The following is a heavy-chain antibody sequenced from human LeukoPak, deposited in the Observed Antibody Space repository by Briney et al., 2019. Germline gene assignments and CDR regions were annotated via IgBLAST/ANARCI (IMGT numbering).Heavy chain of an antibody. V-gene: IGHV1-69*13. CDR3: ARAYYDFWSGSDHDAFDI. D-gene: IGHD3-3*01. Sequence: SVKVSCKASGYTFTSYGISWVRQAPGQGLEWMGGIIPIFGTANYAQKFQGRVTITADESTSTAYMELSSLRSEDTAVYYCARAYYDFWSGSDHDAFDIWGQGTMVTVSS. CDR1: GYTFTSYG. J-gene: IGHJ3*02. CDR2: IIPIFGTA.